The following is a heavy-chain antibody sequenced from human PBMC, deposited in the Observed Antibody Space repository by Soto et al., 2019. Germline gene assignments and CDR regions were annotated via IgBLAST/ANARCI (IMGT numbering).Heavy chain of an antibody. D-gene: IGHD4-4*01. J-gene: IGHJ5*02. CDR2: IKPDESEK. Sequence: EVQLVEAGGGLVQPGGSLRLSCTASGFTFSDSWMTWVRQAPGKGLEWVARIKPDESEKKYADSVKGRFSISRDNAKTSMYLQMDSLRGDDTAVYYCVRGGSNYASWGQGTLVPVSS. V-gene: IGHV3-7*01. CDR3: VRGGSNYAS. CDR1: GFTFSDSW.